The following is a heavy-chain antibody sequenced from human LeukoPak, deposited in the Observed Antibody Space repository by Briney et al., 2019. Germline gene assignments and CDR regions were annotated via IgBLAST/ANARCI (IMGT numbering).Heavy chain of an antibody. J-gene: IGHJ6*03. V-gene: IGHV3-23*01. CDR1: GFTFSSYA. D-gene: IGHD6-13*01. CDR2: ISGSGRST. Sequence: GGSLRLSCAASGFTFSSYAMSWVRQAPGKGLEWVSAISGSGRSTFYADSVKGRFTISRDNSKNTLYLQMNSLRAEDTAVYYCAKARLDSSSWYIGYYYYYYMDVWGKGTTVTISS. CDR3: AKARLDSSSWYIGYYYYYYMDV.